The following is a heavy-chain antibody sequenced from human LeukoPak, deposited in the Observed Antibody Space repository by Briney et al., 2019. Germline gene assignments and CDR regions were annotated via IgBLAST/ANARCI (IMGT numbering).Heavy chain of an antibody. D-gene: IGHD3-22*01. CDR3: AKDHSSALLRYFDY. V-gene: IGHV3-30*18. J-gene: IGHJ4*02. Sequence: GGSLRLSCAASGITFSKYGMHWVRQAPGKGLEWASFISFDGNKKFYTDSVKGRFIISRDNSKNTLYLQMDSLRAEDTAVYYCAKDHSSALLRYFDYWGQGTLVTVSS. CDR1: GITFSKYG. CDR2: ISFDGNKK.